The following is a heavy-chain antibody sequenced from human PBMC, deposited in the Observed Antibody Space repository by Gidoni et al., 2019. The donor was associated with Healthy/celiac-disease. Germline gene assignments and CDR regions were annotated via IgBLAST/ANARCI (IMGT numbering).Heavy chain of an antibody. CDR2: MRSKANSYAT. Sequence: DVQLVESVGGLFQPGGSLTLSCAASGFPFSGSAMHWVRQASGKGLEWVGRMRSKANSYATAYAASVKGRFTISRDDSKNTAYLQMNSLKTEDTAVYYCTRPSLLSPFDYWGQGTLVTVSS. J-gene: IGHJ4*02. D-gene: IGHD2-21*02. CDR1: GFPFSGSA. V-gene: IGHV3-73*02. CDR3: TRPSLLSPFDY.